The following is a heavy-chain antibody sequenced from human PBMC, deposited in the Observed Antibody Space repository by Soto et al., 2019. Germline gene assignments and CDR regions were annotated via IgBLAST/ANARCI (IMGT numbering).Heavy chain of an antibody. CDR1: GFTFSSYA. CDR2: ISGSGGST. CDR3: AKVGGVPISPLYWCDP. D-gene: IGHD3-16*01. V-gene: IGHV3-23*01. J-gene: IGHJ5*02. Sequence: GGSLRLSCAASGFTFSSYAMSWVRQAPGKGLEWVSAISGSGGSTYYADSVKGRFTISRDNSKNTLYLQMNSLRAEDTAVYYCAKVGGVPISPLYWCDPWGQGTLVTVSS.